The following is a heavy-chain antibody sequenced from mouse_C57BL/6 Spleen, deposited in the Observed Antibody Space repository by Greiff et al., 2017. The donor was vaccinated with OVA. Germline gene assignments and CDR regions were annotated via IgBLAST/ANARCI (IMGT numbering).Heavy chain of an antibody. V-gene: IGHV1-55*01. J-gene: IGHJ4*01. CDR2: IYPGSGST. Sequence: VKQRPGQGLEWIGDIYPGSGSTNYNEKFKSKATLTVDTSSSTAYMQLSSLTSEDSAVYYCARREGRILYYAMDYWGQGTSVTVSS. D-gene: IGHD3-3*01. CDR3: ARREGRILYYAMDY.